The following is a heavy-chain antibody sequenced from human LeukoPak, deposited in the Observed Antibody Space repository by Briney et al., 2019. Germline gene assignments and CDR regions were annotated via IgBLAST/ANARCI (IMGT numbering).Heavy chain of an antibody. CDR2: ISGSGGST. CDR3: AKDQEVVVITSDPPPFDY. D-gene: IGHD3-22*01. V-gene: IGHV3-23*01. J-gene: IGHJ4*02. CDR1: GFTFSSYA. Sequence: SGGSLRLSCAASGFTFSSYAMSWVRQAPGKGLEWVSAISGSGGSTYYADSVKGRFTISRDNSKNTLYLQMNSLRAEDTAVYYCAKDQEVVVITSDPPPFDYWGQGTLVTVSS.